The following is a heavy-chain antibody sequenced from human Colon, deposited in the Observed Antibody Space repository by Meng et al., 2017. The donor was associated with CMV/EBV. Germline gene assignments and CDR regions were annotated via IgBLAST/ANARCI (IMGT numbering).Heavy chain of an antibody. J-gene: IGHJ4*02. Sequence: SETLSLTCSVSGGSVSSGSDYWSWIRQSPGKGLEWIGYIYFSGSTNYDPTLRSRVTISADTSKNQFSLTLRSVTAADTAVYYCARGIRYSYGLSFDFWDQGTLVTVSS. V-gene: IGHV4-61*01. CDR3: ARGIRYSYGLSFDF. D-gene: IGHD5-18*01. CDR2: IYFSGST. CDR1: GGSVSSGSDY.